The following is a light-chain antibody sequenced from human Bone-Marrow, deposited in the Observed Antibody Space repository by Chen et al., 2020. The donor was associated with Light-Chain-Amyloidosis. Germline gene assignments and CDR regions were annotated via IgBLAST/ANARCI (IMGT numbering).Light chain of an antibody. V-gene: IGKV3-15*01. CDR3: QQYNNWPPWT. CDR2: GAS. J-gene: IGKJ1*01. CDR1: QSISSN. Sequence: EIIMTQSPATLSVSPGERATLSCRASQSISSNLAWYLQKPGQTPRLLIYGASTRATGIPARFSGRGSVTEFILTISSMQSEDFALYYCQQYNNWPPWTFGHGTKVEI.